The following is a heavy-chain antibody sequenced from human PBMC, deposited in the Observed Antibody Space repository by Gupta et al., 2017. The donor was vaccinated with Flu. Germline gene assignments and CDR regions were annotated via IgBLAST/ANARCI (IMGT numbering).Heavy chain of an antibody. J-gene: IGHJ5*02. Sequence: EVQLVESGGGLVKRGGSLRLSCEGSGFTFSNASMSWVRQAPGKGLEWVGIIKSKFEGVTTQYAAPVKVRFIISRDDSKSTLFLLMNSRKVEDTGVYYCGTGNPWGQGTLVTVSS. CDR2: IKSKFEGVTT. CDR1: GFTFSNAS. V-gene: IGHV3-15*01. CDR3: GTGNP.